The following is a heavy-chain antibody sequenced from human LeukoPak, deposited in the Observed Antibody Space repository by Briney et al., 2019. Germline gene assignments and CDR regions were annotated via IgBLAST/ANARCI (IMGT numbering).Heavy chain of an antibody. D-gene: IGHD6-19*01. CDR2: IGTAGDT. J-gene: IGHJ6*03. CDR1: GFTFSSYD. CDR3: ARASPGIAVAGTGRYYYYYMDV. Sequence: TGGSLRLSCAASGFTFSSYDMHWVRHATGKGLEWVSAIGTAGDTYYPGSVKGRFTISRENAKNSLYLQMNSLRAGDTAVYYCARASPGIAVAGTGRYYYYYMDVWGKGTTVTVSS. V-gene: IGHV3-13*01.